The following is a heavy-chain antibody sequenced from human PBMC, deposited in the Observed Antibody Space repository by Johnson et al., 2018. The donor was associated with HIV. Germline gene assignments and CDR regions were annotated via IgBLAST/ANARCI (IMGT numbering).Heavy chain of an antibody. J-gene: IGHJ3*02. CDR1: GFTFDDYA. V-gene: IGHV3-9*01. CDR3: ARARMTTVTNDAFDI. CDR2: ISWNSGSI. Sequence: VQLVESGGGLVQPGRSLRLSCAASGFTFDDYAMHWVRQAPGKGLEWVSGISWNSGSIGYADSVKGRFTISRDNAKNSLYLQMNSLRAEDTAVYYCARARMTTVTNDAFDIWGQGTMVTVSS. D-gene: IGHD4-17*01.